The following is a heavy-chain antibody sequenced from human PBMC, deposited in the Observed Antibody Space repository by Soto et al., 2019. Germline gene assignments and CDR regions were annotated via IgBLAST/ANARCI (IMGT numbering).Heavy chain of an antibody. CDR3: ALRSMAVVPEY. V-gene: IGHV4-59*01. Sequence: QVQLQESGPGLVKPSETLSLTCAVSGDSISSYYCMWIRQPPGKGLESIGYLYYGRSANYNHSLKGRVTLSVDTSTNQCSLTLSSMTAADTAVYYCALRSMAVVPEYWGQGTLVTVSS. CDR1: GDSISSYY. J-gene: IGHJ4*02. D-gene: IGHD3-22*01. CDR2: LYYGRSA.